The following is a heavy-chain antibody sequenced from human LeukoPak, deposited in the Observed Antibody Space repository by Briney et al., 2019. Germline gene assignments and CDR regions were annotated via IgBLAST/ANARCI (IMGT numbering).Heavy chain of an antibody. CDR2: ISSSGSTT. CDR1: GFTFSSYE. CDR3: AELGITMIGGV. Sequence: QSGGSLRLSCAASGFTFSSYEMNWVRQAPGKGLEGVSYISSSGSTTYYADSVKGRSTISRDNAKNSLYLQMNSLRAEDTAVYYCAELGITMIGGVWGKGTTVTISS. J-gene: IGHJ6*04. V-gene: IGHV3-48*03. D-gene: IGHD3-10*02.